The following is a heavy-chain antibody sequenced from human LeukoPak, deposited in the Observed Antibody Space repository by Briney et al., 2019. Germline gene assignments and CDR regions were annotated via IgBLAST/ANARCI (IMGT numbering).Heavy chain of an antibody. J-gene: IGHJ4*02. CDR2: ISSSSSYI. D-gene: IGHD6-19*01. V-gene: IGHV3-21*01. CDR1: GFTFSSYS. CDR3: ARSGRGSSGWYY. Sequence: TGGSLRLSCAASGFTFSSYSMNWVRQAPVKGLEWVSSISSSSSYIYYADSVKGRFTISRDNAKNSLYLQMNSLRAEDTAVYYCARSGRGSSGWYYWGQGTLVTVSS.